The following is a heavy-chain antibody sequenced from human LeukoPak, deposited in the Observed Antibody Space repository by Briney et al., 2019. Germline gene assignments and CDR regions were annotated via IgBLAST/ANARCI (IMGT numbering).Heavy chain of an antibody. J-gene: IGHJ4*02. CDR3: AKIIAAPGTFGGGYFDF. CDR1: GFIFSSYG. Sequence: PGGSLRLSCAASGFIFSSYGMHWVRQAPGKGLEWAAVISYDGSNKYYADSVRGRFTISRDNSKNTLYLQMNSLRAEDTAVYYCAKIIAAPGTFGGGYFDFWGQGTLVTVSS. V-gene: IGHV3-30*18. CDR2: ISYDGSNK. D-gene: IGHD6-13*01.